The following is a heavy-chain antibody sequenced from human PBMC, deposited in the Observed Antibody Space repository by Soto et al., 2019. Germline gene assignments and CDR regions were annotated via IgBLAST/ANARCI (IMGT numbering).Heavy chain of an antibody. D-gene: IGHD2-2*01. J-gene: IGHJ4*02. CDR1: GFTFSRYW. CDR2: INSDGSST. CDR3: AREYCSSPSCALDY. Sequence: GGSLRLSCAASGFTFSRYWMHWVRQAPGKGLVWVSRINSDGSSTNYADSVKGRFTISRDNAKNTLYLQMNSLRAEDTAVYYCAREYCSSPSCALDYWGQGSLVTVSS. V-gene: IGHV3-74*01.